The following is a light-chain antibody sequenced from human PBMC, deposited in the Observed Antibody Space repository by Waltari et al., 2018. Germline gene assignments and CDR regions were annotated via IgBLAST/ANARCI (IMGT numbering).Light chain of an antibody. CDR2: DAS. CDR3: QKYGRLPAT. V-gene: IGKV3-20*01. CDR1: QSVSRT. J-gene: IGKJ1*01. Sequence: EIVFTQSPGTLSLYPGERATLSCRASQSVSRTLAWYQQKPGQAPRLLIYDASTRATGIADRFSGSGSGTDFSLTISRLEPEDFAVYYCQKYGRLPATFGQGTKVEIK.